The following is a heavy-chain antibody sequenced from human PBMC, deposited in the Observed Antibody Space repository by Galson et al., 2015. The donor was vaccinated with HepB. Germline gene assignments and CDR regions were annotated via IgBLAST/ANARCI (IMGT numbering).Heavy chain of an antibody. Sequence: SLRLSCAASGFTFSNYAMHWVRQAPGKGLEWVAVISYDGSNKYYADSVKGRFTISRDNSKNTLYLQTNSLRAEDTAVYYCARDLPSSGWYYFDYWGQGTLVTVSS. V-gene: IGHV3-30-3*01. CDR2: ISYDGSNK. CDR1: GFTFSNYA. D-gene: IGHD6-19*01. CDR3: ARDLPSSGWYYFDY. J-gene: IGHJ4*02.